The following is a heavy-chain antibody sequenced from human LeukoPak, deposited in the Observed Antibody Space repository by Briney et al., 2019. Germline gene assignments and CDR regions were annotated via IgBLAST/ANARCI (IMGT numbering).Heavy chain of an antibody. J-gene: IGHJ3*02. Sequence: ASVKVSCKTSGYTFTGYYIQWVRQAPGQELEWMGYINPTSGGTNYAQEFQGRVTMTRDTSISTAYMELSRLTSDDTAVYYCARGEMITFGGVIVISTFDIWGQGTMVTVS. CDR3: ARGEMITFGGVIVISTFDI. CDR2: INPTSGGT. D-gene: IGHD3-16*02. CDR1: GYTFTGYY. V-gene: IGHV1-2*02.